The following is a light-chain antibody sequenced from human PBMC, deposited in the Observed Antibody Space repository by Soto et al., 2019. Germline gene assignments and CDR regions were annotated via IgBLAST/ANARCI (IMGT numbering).Light chain of an antibody. V-gene: IGLV2-14*01. CDR3: SSYTSSTGV. J-gene: IGLJ1*01. CDR1: SSDVGGYNY. CDR2: EVS. Sequence: QSALTQPASVSGSPGQSITISCTGTSSDVGGYNYVSWYQQHPGKAPKLMIYEVSNRPSGVSNRFSGSKSGNTASLTISGLQAEGEADYYCSSYTSSTGVFGTGTKVTVL.